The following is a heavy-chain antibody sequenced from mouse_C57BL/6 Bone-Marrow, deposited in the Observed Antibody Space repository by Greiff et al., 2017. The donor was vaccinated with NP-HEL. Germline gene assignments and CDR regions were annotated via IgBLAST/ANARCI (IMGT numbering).Heavy chain of an antibody. D-gene: IGHD3-2*02. Sequence: VKLMESGPGLVQPSQSLSITCTVSGFSLTSYGVHWVRQPPGKGLEWLGVIWSGGSTDYNAAFISSLSISKDNSKSQVFFKMNSLQADDTAIYYCAKSGVLDSSGSWFAYWGQGTLVTVSA. CDR2: IWSGGST. J-gene: IGHJ3*01. CDR3: AKSGVLDSSGSWFAY. CDR1: GFSLTSYG. V-gene: IGHV2-4*01.